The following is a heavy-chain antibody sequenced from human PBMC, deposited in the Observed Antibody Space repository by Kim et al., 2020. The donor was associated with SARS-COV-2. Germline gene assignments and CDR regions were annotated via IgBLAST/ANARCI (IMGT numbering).Heavy chain of an antibody. Sequence: NSGSRGYADSVKGRFTISRDNAKNSLYLQMNSLRAEDTALYYCSSDDAFDIWGQGTMVTVSS. V-gene: IGHV3-9*01. D-gene: IGHD3-10*01. J-gene: IGHJ3*02. CDR2: NSGSR. CDR3: SSDDAFDI.